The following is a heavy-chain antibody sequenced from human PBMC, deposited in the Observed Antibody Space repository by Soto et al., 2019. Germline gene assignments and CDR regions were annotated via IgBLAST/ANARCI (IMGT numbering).Heavy chain of an antibody. CDR2: IIPIFGTA. D-gene: IGHD2-15*01. CDR3: AGLHIGPYCSGGSCYGHYYYGMDV. J-gene: IGHJ6*02. CDR1: GGTFSSYA. V-gene: IGHV1-69*01. Sequence: QVQLVQSGAEVKKPGSSVKVSCKASGGTFSSYAISWVRQAPGQGLEWMGGIIPIFGTANYAQKFQGRVTITADESTSTAYMELSSLRSEDTAVYYCAGLHIGPYCSGGSCYGHYYYGMDVWGQGTTVTVSS.